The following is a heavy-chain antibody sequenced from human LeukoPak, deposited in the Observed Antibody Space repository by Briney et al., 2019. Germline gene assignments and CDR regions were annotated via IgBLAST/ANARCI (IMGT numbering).Heavy chain of an antibody. Sequence: GGSLRLSCAASGFTFSNYLMSWVPQAPGKGREWVANIKQDASEKYYVHSVKGRFTIFRDNAKNSLNLQMNSLRPEGTAVYYCARDGWRFGGLSDYWGQGTLVTVSS. CDR1: GFTFSNYL. CDR3: ARDGWRFGGLSDY. J-gene: IGHJ4*02. D-gene: IGHD3-10*01. V-gene: IGHV3-7*04. CDR2: IKQDASEK.